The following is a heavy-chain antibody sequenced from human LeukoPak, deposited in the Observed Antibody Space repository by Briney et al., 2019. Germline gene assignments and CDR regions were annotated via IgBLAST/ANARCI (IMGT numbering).Heavy chain of an antibody. J-gene: IGHJ6*03. V-gene: IGHV4-39*01. Sequence: SETLSLTCTVSGGSISSSSYYWGWIRQPPGKGLEWIGSIYYSGSTYYNPSLKSRVAISVDTSKNQFSLKLSSVTAADTAVYYCARSTWGYYYYMDVWGKGTTVTVSS. CDR3: ARSTWGYYYYMDV. CDR2: IYYSGST. D-gene: IGHD3-16*01. CDR1: GGSISSSSYY.